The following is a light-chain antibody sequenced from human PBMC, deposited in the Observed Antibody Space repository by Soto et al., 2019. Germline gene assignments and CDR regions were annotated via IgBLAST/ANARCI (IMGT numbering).Light chain of an antibody. CDR2: AAT. CDR3: QQYDNWPWT. CDR1: QDITGW. J-gene: IGKJ1*01. V-gene: IGKV1-12*01. Sequence: DIQLTQSPSFVSASVEDRVTITCRASQDITGWLAWYQQKPGKAPKLLIYAATTLQSGVPSRFSGSESGTDFTLTISSLQPEDFAVYYCQQYDNWPWTFGQGTKVDIK.